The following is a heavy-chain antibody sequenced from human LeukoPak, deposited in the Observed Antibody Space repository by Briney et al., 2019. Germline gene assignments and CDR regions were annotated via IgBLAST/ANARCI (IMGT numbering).Heavy chain of an antibody. Sequence: GGSLRLSCAASGFTFSSYCMSWVRQAPGKGLEWVADIKNSGSNKYYADSVKGRFTISRDNTKNSLYLQMYSLRADDTAMYYCARGGFSCSWLSHDWGQGTLVTVSS. V-gene: IGHV3-7*01. CDR2: IKNSGSNK. D-gene: IGHD6-13*01. CDR1: GFTFSSYC. J-gene: IGHJ4*02. CDR3: ARGGFSCSWLSHD.